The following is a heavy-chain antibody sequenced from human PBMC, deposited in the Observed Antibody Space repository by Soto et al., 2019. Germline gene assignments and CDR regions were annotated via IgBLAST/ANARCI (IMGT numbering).Heavy chain of an antibody. D-gene: IGHD6-19*01. V-gene: IGHV4-4*02. J-gene: IGHJ6*02. CDR1: GGSVSGDSW. Sequence: SETLSLTCAVSGGSVSGDSWWSWVRQSPGKGLEWIGEIFRTGTTNYNPSLKSRVTISVDKPKNQFSLEVTSVTAADTAVYYCAREVVVAVAGTRYYYYGMDVWGQGTTVTVS. CDR3: AREVVVAVAGTRYYYYGMDV. CDR2: IFRTGTT.